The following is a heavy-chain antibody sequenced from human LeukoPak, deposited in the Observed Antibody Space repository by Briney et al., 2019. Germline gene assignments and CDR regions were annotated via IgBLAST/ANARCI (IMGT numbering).Heavy chain of an antibody. J-gene: IGHJ4*02. V-gene: IGHV3-53*01. CDR3: ARGGYSSGWYRD. Sequence: GGSLRLSCAASGFTVSTNYMNWVRQAPGKGLEWVSVVYSGGSTYYADSVKGQFTISRDNSKNTLYLQMSSLRAEDTAVYYCARGGYSSGWYRDWGQGTLVTVSS. CDR2: VYSGGST. CDR1: GFTVSTNY. D-gene: IGHD6-19*01.